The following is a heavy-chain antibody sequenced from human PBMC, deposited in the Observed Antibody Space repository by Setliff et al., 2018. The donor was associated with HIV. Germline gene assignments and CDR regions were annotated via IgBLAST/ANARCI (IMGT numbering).Heavy chain of an antibody. CDR1: GGSISSDY. D-gene: IGHD3-22*01. CDR3: ARSRTSSGYYGVTGYGMDV. Sequence: SETLSLTCTVSGGSISSDYWSWIRQPPGKGLEWIGYIYYSGSTNYNPSLKSRVTISVGASKNQFSLKLNSVTTADTAVYYCARSRTSSGYYGVTGYGMDVWGQGTTVTV. CDR2: IYYSGST. J-gene: IGHJ6*02. V-gene: IGHV4-59*01.